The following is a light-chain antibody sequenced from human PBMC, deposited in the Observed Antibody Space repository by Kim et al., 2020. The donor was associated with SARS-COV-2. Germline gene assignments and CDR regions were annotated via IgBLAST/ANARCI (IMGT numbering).Light chain of an antibody. CDR2: STS. CDR3: MQGLQTPYT. J-gene: IGKJ2*01. V-gene: IGKV2-28*01. CDR1: QRLLHSDGNNS. Sequence: EPTSTSVRSSQRLLHSDGNNSLDRYLQKPGQSHHLLISSTSNRASGVPDRFSGSGSGTDFTLKITRVEAEDVGVYYCMQGLQTPYTFGQGTKLEIK.